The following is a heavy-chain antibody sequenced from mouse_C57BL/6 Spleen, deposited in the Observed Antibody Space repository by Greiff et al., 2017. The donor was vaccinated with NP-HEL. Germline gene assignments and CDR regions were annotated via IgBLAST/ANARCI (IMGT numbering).Heavy chain of an antibody. D-gene: IGHD2-5*01. Sequence: VQLQQSGAELVRPGASVTLSCKASGYTFTDYEMHWVKQTPVHGLEWIGAIDPETGGTAYNQKFKGKAILTADKSSSTAYMELRSLTSEDSAVWYCTREGTIVTYYYAMDYWGQGTSVTVSS. CDR3: TREGTIVTYYYAMDY. J-gene: IGHJ4*01. CDR2: IDPETGGT. V-gene: IGHV1-15*01. CDR1: GYTFTDYE.